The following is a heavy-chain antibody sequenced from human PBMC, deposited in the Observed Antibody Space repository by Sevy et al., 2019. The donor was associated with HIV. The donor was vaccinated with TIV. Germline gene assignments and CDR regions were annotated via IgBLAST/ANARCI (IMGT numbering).Heavy chain of an antibody. D-gene: IGHD2-15*01. Sequence: GSLRLSCAASGFTFSSYGMHWVRQAPGKGLEWVAVISYDGSNKYYADSVKGRFTISRDNSKNTLYLQMNSLRAEDTAVYYCAKDLHNYCSGGSCYPGDYYYGMDVWGQGTTVTVSS. J-gene: IGHJ6*02. V-gene: IGHV3-30*18. CDR1: GFTFSSYG. CDR3: AKDLHNYCSGGSCYPGDYYYGMDV. CDR2: ISYDGSNK.